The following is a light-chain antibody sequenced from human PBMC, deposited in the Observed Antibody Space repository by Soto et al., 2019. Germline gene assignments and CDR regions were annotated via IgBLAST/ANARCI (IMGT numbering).Light chain of an antibody. Sequence: SYELTQPPSVSVAPGKTARITWGGNNIGSKSVHWYQQKPGQAPVLVIYYDSDRPSGIPERFSGSNSGNTATLTISRVEAGDEADYYCQVWDRSSDKGFGGGSKLAVL. J-gene: IGLJ3*02. V-gene: IGLV3-21*04. CDR2: YDS. CDR3: QVWDRSSDKG. CDR1: NIGSKS.